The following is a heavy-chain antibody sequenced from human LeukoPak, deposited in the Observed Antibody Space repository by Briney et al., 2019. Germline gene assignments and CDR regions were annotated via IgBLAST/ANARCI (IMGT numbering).Heavy chain of an antibody. V-gene: IGHV3-21*01. J-gene: IGHJ5*02. CDR1: GFIFSSYS. CDR3: ARGDSSGWFDP. D-gene: IGHD6-19*01. Sequence: GGSLRLSCAASGFIFSSYSMNWVRQAPGKGLEWVSSISSSSSYIYYAGSVKGRFTISRDNAKNSLYLQMNSLRAEDTAVYYCARGDSSGWFDPWGQGTLVTVSS. CDR2: ISSSSSYI.